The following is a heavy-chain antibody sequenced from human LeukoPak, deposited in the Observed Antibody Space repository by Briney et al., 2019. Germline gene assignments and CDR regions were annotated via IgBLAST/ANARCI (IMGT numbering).Heavy chain of an antibody. D-gene: IGHD6-13*01. CDR1: GFTFSSYG. J-gene: IGHJ4*02. Sequence: PGRSLRLSCAASGFTFSSYGMHWVRQAPGKGLEWVAVIWYDGSNKYYADSVKGRLTISRDNAKNSLYLQMDSLRDEDTAVYYCARAAYSSSPDYWGQGTLVTVSS. CDR3: ARAAYSSSPDY. CDR2: IWYDGSNK. V-gene: IGHV3-33*01.